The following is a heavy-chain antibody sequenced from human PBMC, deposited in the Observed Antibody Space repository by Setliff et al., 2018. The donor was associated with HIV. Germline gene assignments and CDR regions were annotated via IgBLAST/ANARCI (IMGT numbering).Heavy chain of an antibody. V-gene: IGHV1-69*02. CDR1: GGPFTSSS. CDR2: IIPILGVP. Sequence: SVKVSCKASGGPFTSSSIGWVRQAPGQGLEWMGRIIPILGVPRYAQKFQGRVTITADKSTSTSYMHLSSLRAEDTAVYFCARGGDYDSSGYYVTWGQGSRVTVSS. J-gene: IGHJ4*02. CDR3: ARGGDYDSSGYYVT. D-gene: IGHD3-22*01.